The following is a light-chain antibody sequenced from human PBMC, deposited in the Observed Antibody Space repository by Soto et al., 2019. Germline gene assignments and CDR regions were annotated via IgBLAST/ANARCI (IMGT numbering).Light chain of an antibody. J-gene: IGLJ2*01. CDR1: SSDVGGYNY. V-gene: IGLV2-14*01. CDR3: SSYTSSSTLTVV. CDR2: EVS. Sequence: QSVLTQPASVSGSPGQSITIPCTGNSSDVGGYNYVSWYQQHPGKAPKLMIYEVSDRHSGVSNRFSGSKSGNTASLTISGLQAEDEADYYCSSYTSSSTLTVVFGGGTKVTVL.